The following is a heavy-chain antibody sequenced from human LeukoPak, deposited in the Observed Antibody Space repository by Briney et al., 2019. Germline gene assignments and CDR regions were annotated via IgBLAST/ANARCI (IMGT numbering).Heavy chain of an antibody. CDR3: ATEYCTSTSCYNYFQD. V-gene: IGHV3-15*01. CDR2: IKSKSDGGTT. J-gene: IGHJ1*01. CDR1: GFTFSNAW. D-gene: IGHD2-2*02. Sequence: PGGSLRLSCAASGFTFSNAWMNWVRQAPGKGVEWVGHIKSKSDGGTTDYAAPVKGRFTISRDDSKNTLYLQMNSLKTEDTAVYHCATEYCTSTSCYNYFQDWGQGTLVTVAS.